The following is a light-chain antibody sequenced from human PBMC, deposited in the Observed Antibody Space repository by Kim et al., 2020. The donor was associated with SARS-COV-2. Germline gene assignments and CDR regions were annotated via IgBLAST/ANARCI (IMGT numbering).Light chain of an antibody. J-gene: IGLJ1*01. CDR2: DVT. CDR1: TSDVGNYDF. V-gene: IGLV2-14*03. Sequence: QSALTQPASVSGSPGQSVTVTCTGTTSDVGNYDFVSWYQHHPGRAPRLMIFDVTKRPSGVSSRFSASKSGITASLTISGLQADDEADYYCGSLTTSNALVFGTGTKVTVL. CDR3: GSLTTSNALV.